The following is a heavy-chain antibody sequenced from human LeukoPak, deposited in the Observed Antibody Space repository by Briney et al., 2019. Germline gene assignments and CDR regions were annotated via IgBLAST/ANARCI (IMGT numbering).Heavy chain of an antibody. CDR1: GGSFSGYY. CDR3: ARAIGDYDFWSGYDY. D-gene: IGHD3-3*01. V-gene: IGHV4-34*01. CDR2: INHSGST. Sequence: SETLSLTCAVYGGSFSGYYWSWIRRPPGKGLEWIGEINHSGSTNYNPSLKSRVTISVDTSKNQFSLKLSSVTAADTAVYYCARAIGDYDFWSGYDYWGQGTLVTVSS. J-gene: IGHJ4*02.